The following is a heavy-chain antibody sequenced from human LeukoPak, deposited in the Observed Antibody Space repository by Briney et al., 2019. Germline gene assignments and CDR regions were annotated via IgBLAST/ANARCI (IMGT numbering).Heavy chain of an antibody. CDR2: INPDESTT. V-gene: IGHV3-74*01. J-gene: IGHJ4*02. CDR1: GFTFSSSW. CDR3: ARDEGELFDY. D-gene: IGHD1-26*01. Sequence: GGSLRLSCAASGFTFSSSWMHWVRQAPGKGLVWVSRINPDESTTTYADSVKGRFTISRDNAKNTLYLQMNSLRAEDTAVYYCARDEGELFDYWGQGTLVTVSS.